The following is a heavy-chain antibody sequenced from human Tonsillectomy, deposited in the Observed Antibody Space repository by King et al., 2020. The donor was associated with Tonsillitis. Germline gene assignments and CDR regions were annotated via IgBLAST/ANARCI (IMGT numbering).Heavy chain of an antibody. J-gene: IGHJ4*02. D-gene: IGHD5-18*01. CDR1: GFIFSGYW. CDR2: IKQDGSEK. CDR3: ARDGAGYSDGYSHFDY. V-gene: IGHV3-7*01. Sequence: VQLVESGGGLVQPGGSLRLSCAASGFIFSGYWMSWVRQAPGKGLEWVANIKQDGSEKYYVGSVKGRFTISRDNAENSLYLQMNSLTAEDTAVYYCARDGAGYSDGYSHFDYWGQGTLVTVSS.